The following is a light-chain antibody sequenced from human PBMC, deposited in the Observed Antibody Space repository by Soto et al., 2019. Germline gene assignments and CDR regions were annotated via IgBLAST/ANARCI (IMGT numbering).Light chain of an antibody. Sequence: QSALTQPASVSGSPGQSITISCTGTSSDVGGYHYVSWYQQYPGNAPKLIIFEVSNRPSGVSSRFSGSRSGDTASLTISGLQAEDEADYYCSSYTSSATLLFGTGSKVTVL. J-gene: IGLJ1*01. CDR3: SSYTSSATLL. V-gene: IGLV2-14*01. CDR2: EVS. CDR1: SSDVGGYHY.